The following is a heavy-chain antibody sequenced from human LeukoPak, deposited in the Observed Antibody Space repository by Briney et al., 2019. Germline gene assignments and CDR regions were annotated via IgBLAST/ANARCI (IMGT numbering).Heavy chain of an antibody. J-gene: IGHJ6*03. CDR1: GYTFTSYG. Sequence: ASVKVSCKASGYTFTSYGISWVRQAPGQGLEWMGWISAYNGNTNYAQKLQGRVTMTTDTSTGTAYMELRSLRSDDTAVYYCARVGCSSTSCYLVEPHTYYYYMDVWGKGTTVTVSS. D-gene: IGHD2-2*01. CDR3: ARVGCSSTSCYLVEPHTYYYYMDV. CDR2: ISAYNGNT. V-gene: IGHV1-18*01.